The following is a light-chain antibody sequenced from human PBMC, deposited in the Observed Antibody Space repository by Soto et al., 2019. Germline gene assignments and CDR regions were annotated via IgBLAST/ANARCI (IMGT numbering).Light chain of an antibody. CDR1: QDIKRS. CDR2: DAS. J-gene: IGKJ1*01. V-gene: IGKV1-33*01. CDR3: QQSDSLPTT. Sequence: DIQMTQSPSSLSASVGDRVTITCQASQDIKRSLNWYQQKPGTAPKLLIYDASNLEVGVPSRFSGSGSGTEFTFTITTLQPEDVAKYFCQQSDSLPTTFGQGTKVEI.